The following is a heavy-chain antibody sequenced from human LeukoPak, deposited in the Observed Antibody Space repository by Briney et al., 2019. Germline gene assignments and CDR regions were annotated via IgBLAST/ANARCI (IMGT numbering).Heavy chain of an antibody. D-gene: IGHD6-13*01. V-gene: IGHV4-31*03. J-gene: IGHJ4*02. CDR3: ARDRPGGSSLDY. Sequence: EPSQTLSLTCTVSGGSISSGGYYWSWIRQHPGKGLEWIGYIYYSGSTYYNPSLKSRVTISIDTSKNQFSLKVNSVTAADTAVYYCARDRPGGSSLDYWGQGTLVTVSS. CDR1: GGSISSGGYY. CDR2: IYYSGST.